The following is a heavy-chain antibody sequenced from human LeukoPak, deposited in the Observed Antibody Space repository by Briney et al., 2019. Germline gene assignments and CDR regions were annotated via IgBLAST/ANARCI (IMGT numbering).Heavy chain of an antibody. CDR3: ARLPAYYEAHWFDP. CDR2: IYPGDSDT. V-gene: IGHV5-51*01. CDR1: GYSFTSYW. Sequence: GESLKISCEGSGYSFTSYWVGWVRQMPGKGLEWMGIIYPGDSDTRYSPSFQGQVTISADKSISTAYLQWSSLKASDTAMYYCARLPAYYEAHWFDPWGQGTLVTVSS. J-gene: IGHJ5*02. D-gene: IGHD3-22*01.